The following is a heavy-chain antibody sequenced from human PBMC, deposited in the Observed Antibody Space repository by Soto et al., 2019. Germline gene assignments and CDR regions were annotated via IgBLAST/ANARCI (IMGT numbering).Heavy chain of an antibody. Sequence: SETLSLTCTVSGGSITNNYWSWIRQPPGKGLEWIGYIYYTGATNYNPSLKSRVTISVDTSKNQISLKLSSVTAADTAVYYCARGGSSKFDPWGHGTLVTVSS. CDR3: ARGGSSKFDP. J-gene: IGHJ5*02. CDR2: IYYTGAT. CDR1: GGSITNNY. V-gene: IGHV4-59*01. D-gene: IGHD6-13*01.